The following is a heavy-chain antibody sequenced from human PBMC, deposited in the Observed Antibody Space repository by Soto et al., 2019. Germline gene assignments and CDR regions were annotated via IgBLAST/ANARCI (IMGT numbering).Heavy chain of an antibody. Sequence: QVQLVQSGAEVKKPGASVKVSCKASGYTFTSYGISWVRQAPGQGLEWMGWISAYNGNTNYAQKLQGRVTMTTDTSTSTAYMELRSLRSDDTAVYYCARVTAYCGGECFLATDDYWGQGTLVTVSS. D-gene: IGHD2-21*01. V-gene: IGHV1-18*01. J-gene: IGHJ4*02. CDR2: ISAYNGNT. CDR1: GYTFTSYG. CDR3: ARVTAYCGGECFLATDDY.